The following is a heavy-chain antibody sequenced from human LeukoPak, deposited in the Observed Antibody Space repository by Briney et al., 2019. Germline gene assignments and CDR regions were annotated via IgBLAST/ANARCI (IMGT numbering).Heavy chain of an antibody. D-gene: IGHD7-27*01. CDR1: GYTFTSYD. CDR2: MSPNSGKI. CDR3: VRTPPNWGADY. V-gene: IGHV1-8*01. Sequence: ASVKVSFKVSGYTFTSYDINWVRQATGQGLEWMGWMSPNSGKIGYARKFQDRVTMTRDTSISTAYMELSSLRFEDTAVYYCVRTPPNWGADYWGRGTLVTVSS. J-gene: IGHJ4*02.